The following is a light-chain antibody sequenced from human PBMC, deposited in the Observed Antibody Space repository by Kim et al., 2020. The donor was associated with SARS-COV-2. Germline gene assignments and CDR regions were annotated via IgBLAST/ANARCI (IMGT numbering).Light chain of an antibody. V-gene: IGLV2-11*03. J-gene: IGLJ3*02. CDR2: DVS. Sequence: YNYVSWYQQLPGKAPKLMIYDVSERPSGVPDRFSGSKSGNTASLTVSGLQAEDEADYYCCSYAHKDHWVFGGGTQLTVL. CDR3: CSYAHKDHWV. CDR1: YNY.